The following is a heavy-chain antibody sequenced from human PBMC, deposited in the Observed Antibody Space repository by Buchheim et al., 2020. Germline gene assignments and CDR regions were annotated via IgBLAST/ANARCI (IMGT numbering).Heavy chain of an antibody. CDR2: IWYDGSNK. CDR1: GFTFSSYG. J-gene: IGHJ4*02. Sequence: QVQLVESGGGVVQPGRSLRLSCAASGFTFSSYGMHWVRQAPGKGLEWVAVIWYDGSNKYYAYSVKGRFTISRDNSKNTLYLQMNSLRAEDTAVYYCARERGYSYGEVFDYWGQGTL. CDR3: ARERGYSYGEVFDY. V-gene: IGHV3-33*01. D-gene: IGHD5-18*01.